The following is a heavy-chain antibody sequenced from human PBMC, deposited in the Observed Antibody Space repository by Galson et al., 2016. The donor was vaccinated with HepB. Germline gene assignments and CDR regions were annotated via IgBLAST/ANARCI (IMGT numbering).Heavy chain of an antibody. V-gene: IGHV3-21*01. CDR2: ISSTRKDT. J-gene: IGHJ4*02. CDR3: ARDVSFDH. CDR1: GFTFSIYS. Sequence: SLRLSCAASGFTFSIYSMNWVRQVPGKGLEWVSSISSTRKDTDYAKSVRGRFSISRDNAKASLYLQMNNLRVEDSAVYYCARDVSFDHWGQGTLVTVSS.